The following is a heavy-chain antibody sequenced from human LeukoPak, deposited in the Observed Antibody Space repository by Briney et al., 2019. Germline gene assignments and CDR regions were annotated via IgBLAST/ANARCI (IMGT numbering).Heavy chain of an antibody. CDR3: ARDTGCTNGVCYTGFDY. CDR1: GGSISSGDYY. J-gene: IGHJ4*02. Sequence: PSETLSLTCTVSGGSISSGDYYWGWIRQPPGKGLEWIGYIYYRGSTYYNPSLKSRVTISVDTSKNQFSLTLSSVTAADTAVYYCARDTGCTNGVCYTGFDYWGQGTLVSVSS. CDR2: IYYRGST. V-gene: IGHV4-30-4*01. D-gene: IGHD2-8*01.